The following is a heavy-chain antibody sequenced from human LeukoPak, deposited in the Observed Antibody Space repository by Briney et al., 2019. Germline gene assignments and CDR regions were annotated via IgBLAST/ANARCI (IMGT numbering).Heavy chain of an antibody. CDR3: VRSLRSADF. CDR2: ISPDGSQT. J-gene: IGHJ4*02. V-gene: IGHV3-74*01. Sequence: PGGSLRVSCAASGFSLSNYWMDWVRQAPGKGLMWVSQISPDGSQTFYADSVKGRFTISRDNAKNTLFLQMDSLRAEDTALYYCVRSLRSADFWGQGTLVTVSS. CDR1: GFSLSNYW.